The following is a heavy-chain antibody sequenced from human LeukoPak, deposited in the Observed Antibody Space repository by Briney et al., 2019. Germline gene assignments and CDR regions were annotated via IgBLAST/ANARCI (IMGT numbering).Heavy chain of an antibody. D-gene: IGHD2-2*01. CDR2: ISGSGGST. V-gene: IGHV3-23*01. CDR3: AKLASFLVVPAAGTNFDY. Sequence: GGSLRLSRAASGFTFSSYAMSWVRQAPGKGLEWVSAISGSGGSTHYADSVKGRFTISRDNSKNTLYLQMNSLRAEDTAVYYCAKLASFLVVPAAGTNFDYWGQGTLVTVSS. CDR1: GFTFSSYA. J-gene: IGHJ4*02.